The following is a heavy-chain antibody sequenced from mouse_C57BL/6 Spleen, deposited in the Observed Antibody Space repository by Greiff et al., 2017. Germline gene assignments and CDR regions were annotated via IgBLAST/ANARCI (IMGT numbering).Heavy chain of an antibody. CDR1: GYSFTDYN. CDR3: ARYGGANWGSWFAY. V-gene: IGHV1-39*01. Sequence: EVKLVESGPELVKPGASVKISCKASGYSFTDYNMNWVKQSNGKSLEWIGVINPNYGTTSYNQKFKGKATLTVDQSSSTAYMQLNSLTSEDSAVYYCARYGGANWGSWFAYWGQGTLVTVSA. CDR2: INPNYGTT. J-gene: IGHJ3*01. D-gene: IGHD4-1*01.